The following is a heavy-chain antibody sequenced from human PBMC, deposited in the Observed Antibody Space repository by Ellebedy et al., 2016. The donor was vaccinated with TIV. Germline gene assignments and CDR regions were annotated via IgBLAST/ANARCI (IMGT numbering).Heavy chain of an antibody. Sequence: GESLKISCAASGFTFSNYAMSWVRQAPGKGLEWVSAISSGGGNTYYADSVKGRFTISRDNAKNSLYLQMNSLRAEDTAVYYCARGVSSFDYWGQGTLVTVSS. CDR1: GFTFSNYA. J-gene: IGHJ4*02. CDR2: ISSGGGNT. D-gene: IGHD6-6*01. CDR3: ARGVSSFDY. V-gene: IGHV3-23*01.